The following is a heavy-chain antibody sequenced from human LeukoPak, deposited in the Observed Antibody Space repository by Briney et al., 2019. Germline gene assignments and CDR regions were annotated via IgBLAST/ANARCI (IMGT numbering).Heavy chain of an antibody. CDR3: ANYPNQVVFFS. V-gene: IGHV3-23*01. CDR1: GFTFSSYE. J-gene: IGHJ5*02. D-gene: IGHD2-2*01. CDR2: ITGSGGRT. Sequence: GGSLRLSCAASGFTFSSYEMNWVRQAPGKGLEWVSAITGSGGRTYYADSVKGRFTISRDNLENMVYLQMNSLRAEDTAIYYCANYPNQVVFFSWGQGTLVTVSS.